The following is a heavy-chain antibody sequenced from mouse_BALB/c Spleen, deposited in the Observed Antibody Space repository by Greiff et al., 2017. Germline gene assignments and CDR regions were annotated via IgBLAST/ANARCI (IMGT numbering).Heavy chain of an antibody. V-gene: IGHV1-7*01. CDR2: INPSTGYT. CDR3: ARRATSAMDY. CDR1: GFTFTSYC. D-gene: IGHD3-1*01. Sequence: QVQLQQSGAELAKPGASVKLSCTASGFTFTSYCMHWVQQKPGQGLEWIAYINPSTGYTAYNQKFKDKATLTANKSSSTAYMQLSSLTSEDSAVYYCARRATSAMDYWGQGTSVTVAS. J-gene: IGHJ4*01.